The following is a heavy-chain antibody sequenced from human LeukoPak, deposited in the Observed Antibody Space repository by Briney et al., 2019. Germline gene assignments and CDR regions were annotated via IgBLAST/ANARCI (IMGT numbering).Heavy chain of an antibody. CDR1: GYSFTSYW. CDR3: ASLPKPKYCSSTSCFPIDY. V-gene: IGHV5-10-1*01. J-gene: IGHJ4*02. Sequence: GESLKISCKGSGYSFTSYWISWGRQMPGKGLEWMGRIDPSDSYTNYSPSFQGHVTISADKSIGTAYLQWSSLKASDTAMYYCASLPKPKYCSSTSCFPIDYWGQGTLVTVSS. D-gene: IGHD2-2*01. CDR2: IDPSDSYT.